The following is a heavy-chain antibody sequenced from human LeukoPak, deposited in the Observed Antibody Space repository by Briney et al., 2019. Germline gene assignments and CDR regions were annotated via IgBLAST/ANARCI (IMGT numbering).Heavy chain of an antibody. CDR1: GYTFTGYY. D-gene: IGHD3-10*01. Sequence: ASVKVSCKASGYTFTGYYMHWVRQAPGQGLEWMGRINPNSGGTNYAQKFQGRVTMTRDTSISTAYMELSRLRSDDTAVYYCASLMVRGVTYYYYGMDVWGQGTTVTVPS. CDR2: INPNSGGT. V-gene: IGHV1-2*06. J-gene: IGHJ6*02. CDR3: ASLMVRGVTYYYYGMDV.